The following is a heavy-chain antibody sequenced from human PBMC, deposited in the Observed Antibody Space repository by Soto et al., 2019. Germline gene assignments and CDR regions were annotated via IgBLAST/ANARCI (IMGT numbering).Heavy chain of an antibody. V-gene: IGHV3-30*18. J-gene: IGHJ6*02. Sequence: PGGSLRLSCAASGFTFSSYGMHWVRQAPGKGLEWVAVISYDGSNKYYADSVKGRFTISRDNSKNTLYLQMNSLRAEDTAVYYCAKDCIAAAGLYFGPDYYYYYGMDVWGQGTTVTVSS. CDR2: ISYDGSNK. D-gene: IGHD6-13*01. CDR1: GFTFSSYG. CDR3: AKDCIAAAGLYFGPDYYYYYGMDV.